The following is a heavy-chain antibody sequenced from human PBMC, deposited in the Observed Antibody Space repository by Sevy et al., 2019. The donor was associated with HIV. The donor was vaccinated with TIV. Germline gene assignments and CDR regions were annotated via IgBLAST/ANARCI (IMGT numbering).Heavy chain of an antibody. CDR3: AKDFLDYAPFDY. D-gene: IGHD4-17*01. CDR2: IRYDGSNK. CDR1: GFTFSSYG. Sequence: GGSLRLSCAASGFTFSSYGMHWVRQAPGKGLEWVAFIRYDGSNKYYADSVKGRFTISRDNSKNTLYLQMNSLRAEDTAVYYCAKDFLDYAPFDYWGQGTLVTVSS. V-gene: IGHV3-30*02. J-gene: IGHJ4*02.